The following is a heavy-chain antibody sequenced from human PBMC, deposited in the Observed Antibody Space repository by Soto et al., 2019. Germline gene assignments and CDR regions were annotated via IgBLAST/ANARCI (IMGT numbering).Heavy chain of an antibody. V-gene: IGHV4-34*01. D-gene: IGHD2-8*01. Sequence: SETLSLTCAVYGGSFSGYYWSWIRQPPGKGLEWIGEINHSGSTNYNPSLKSRVTISVDTSKNQFSLKLSSVTAADTAVYYCARGRYNIVLMVYDYWGQGTLVTVSS. CDR2: INHSGST. J-gene: IGHJ4*02. CDR1: GGSFSGYY. CDR3: ARGRYNIVLMVYDY.